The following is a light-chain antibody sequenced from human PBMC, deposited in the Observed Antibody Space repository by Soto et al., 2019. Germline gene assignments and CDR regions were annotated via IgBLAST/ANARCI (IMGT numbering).Light chain of an antibody. CDR1: QSVSSN. CDR2: GAS. V-gene: IGKV3-15*01. J-gene: IGKJ1*01. CDR3: QQYSSSRT. Sequence: EIEMTQSPATLSVSPGERATLSCRASQSVSSNLAWYQQKPGQAPGLLIYGASTRATGIPARFSGSGSGTDLTLTITRLEPEDFAVYYCQQYSSSRTFGQGTKVDIK.